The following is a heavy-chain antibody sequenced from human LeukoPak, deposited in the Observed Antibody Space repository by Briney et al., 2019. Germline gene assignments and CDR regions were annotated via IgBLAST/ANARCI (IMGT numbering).Heavy chain of an antibody. D-gene: IGHD3-10*01. CDR1: GYTFTDCY. Sequence: ASVKVSCKASGYTFTDCYIHWVRQAPGQGPEWMGWINPNSGATNSAQNFQGRVTMTRDTSISTAYMELSSLTSDDTAVYYCARDTYGSGNYYFEYWGQGTLVPVSS. J-gene: IGHJ4*02. V-gene: IGHV1-2*02. CDR3: ARDTYGSGNYYFEY. CDR2: INPNSGAT.